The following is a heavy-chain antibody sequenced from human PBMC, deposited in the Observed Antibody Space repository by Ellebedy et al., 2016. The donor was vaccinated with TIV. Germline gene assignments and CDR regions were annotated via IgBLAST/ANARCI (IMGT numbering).Heavy chain of an antibody. V-gene: IGHV3-48*02. Sequence: GESLKISCVASGFIFSSYYMTWVRQAPGKGLEWISYISGSGGMLDHADSVKGRLTISRDNAKNSLYLQMNSLRDEDTAVYYCARPYDGGSYVPWDWGQGTLVTVSS. J-gene: IGHJ4*02. D-gene: IGHD2-21*01. CDR1: GFIFSSYY. CDR3: ARPYDGGSYVPWD. CDR2: ISGSGGML.